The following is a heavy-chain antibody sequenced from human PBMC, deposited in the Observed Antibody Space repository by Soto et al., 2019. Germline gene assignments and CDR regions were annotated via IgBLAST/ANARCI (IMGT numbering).Heavy chain of an antibody. V-gene: IGHV3-23*01. CDR3: AKDESAGYYYFDY. Sequence: GGSLRLSCAASGFTFSNYAMSWVRQAPGKGLEWVSVISNNGGSTYYADSVKGRFTISRDNSKNTLYLQMNSLRSDDTAVYYCAKDESAGYYYFDYWGQGTLVTVSS. J-gene: IGHJ4*02. D-gene: IGHD3-9*01. CDR1: GFTFSNYA. CDR2: ISNNGGST.